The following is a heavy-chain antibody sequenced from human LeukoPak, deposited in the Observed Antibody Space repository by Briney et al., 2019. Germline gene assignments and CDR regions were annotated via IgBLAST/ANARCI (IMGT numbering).Heavy chain of an antibody. D-gene: IGHD3-10*01. CDR3: AKDRNYYGSGNYNAYDI. CDR2: ISGSGGST. V-gene: IGHV3-23*01. Sequence: GGSLRLSCAASGFTFSSYAMSWVRQAPGKGLEWVSAISGSGGSTYYADSVKGRFTISRDNSKNTLYLQMNSLRAEDTAVYYCAKDRNYYGSGNYNAYDIWGQGTLVTVSS. J-gene: IGHJ3*02. CDR1: GFTFSSYA.